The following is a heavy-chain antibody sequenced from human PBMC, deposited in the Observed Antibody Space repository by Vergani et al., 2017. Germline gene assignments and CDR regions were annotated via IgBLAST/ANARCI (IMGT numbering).Heavy chain of an antibody. CDR1: GFTFSSYA. D-gene: IGHD3-3*01. Sequence: EVQLLESGGGLVQPGGSLRLSCAASGFTFSSYAMSWVRQAPGKGLEWVSAISGSGGSTYYADSVKGRFTISRDNSKNTLYLQMNSLRAEDTAVSYCAKDFWSGYYTTLFDYWGQGTLVTVSS. CDR2: ISGSGGST. J-gene: IGHJ4*02. V-gene: IGHV3-23*01. CDR3: AKDFWSGYYTTLFDY.